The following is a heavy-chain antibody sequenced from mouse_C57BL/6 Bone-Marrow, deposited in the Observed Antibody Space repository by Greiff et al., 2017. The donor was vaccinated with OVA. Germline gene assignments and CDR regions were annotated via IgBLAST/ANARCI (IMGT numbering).Heavy chain of an antibody. D-gene: IGHD1-1*01. CDR3: ARIFITTVVFDY. CDR1: GYTFTSYW. CDR2: IDPSDSET. V-gene: IGHV1-52*01. J-gene: IGHJ2*01. Sequence: QVQLQQPGAELVRPGSSVKLSCKASGYTFTSYWMHWVKQRPIQGLEWIGNIDPSDSETHYNQKFKDKATLTVDKSSSTAYMQLSSLTSEDSAVYYCARIFITTVVFDYGGQGTTLTVSS.